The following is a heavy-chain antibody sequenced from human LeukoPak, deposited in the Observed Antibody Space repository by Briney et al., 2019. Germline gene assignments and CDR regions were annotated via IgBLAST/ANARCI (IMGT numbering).Heavy chain of an antibody. CDR3: ARDRVIDDAFDI. CDR1: GGSVSSGGDY. CDR2: IYYSGST. Sequence: SETLSLTCTVSGGSVSSGGDYWSWIRQHPGNGLEGFWYIYYSGSTYYNPSLKSRVTISVDTSKNQFSLKLSSVTAADTAVYYCARDRVIDDAFDIWGQGTMVTVSS. D-gene: IGHD2-21*01. J-gene: IGHJ3*02. V-gene: IGHV4-31*03.